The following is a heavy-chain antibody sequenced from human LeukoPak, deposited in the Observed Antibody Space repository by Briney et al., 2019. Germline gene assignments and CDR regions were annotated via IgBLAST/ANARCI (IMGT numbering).Heavy chain of an antibody. D-gene: IGHD5-12*01. V-gene: IGHV3-74*01. CDR1: GFIFSNYW. CDR3: ARGGVVAATDY. CDR2: IHSDGSIT. J-gene: IGHJ4*02. Sequence: GGSLRLSCAASGFIFSNYWMHWVRQAPGKGLVWVSQIHSDGSITGYADSMKDRFTISRDNAKNTLYLQMNSLRAEDTAVFYCARGGVVAATDYWGQGTLVTVSS.